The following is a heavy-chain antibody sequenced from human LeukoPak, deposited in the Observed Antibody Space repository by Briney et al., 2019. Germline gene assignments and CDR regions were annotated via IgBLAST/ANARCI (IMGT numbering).Heavy chain of an antibody. J-gene: IGHJ5*02. Sequence: KPSETLSLTCSVTGVSISSTSHYWAWIRQAPGREPQWIGTMYFTGTTYHNPSLKNRVTLSIDKSTNQFSHKLTSVTAADTAIYFCARDLLLRSSFDPWGQGTLVTVSS. CDR1: GVSISSTSHY. V-gene: IGHV4-39*07. CDR2: MYFTGTT. D-gene: IGHD1-26*01. CDR3: ARDLLLRSSFDP.